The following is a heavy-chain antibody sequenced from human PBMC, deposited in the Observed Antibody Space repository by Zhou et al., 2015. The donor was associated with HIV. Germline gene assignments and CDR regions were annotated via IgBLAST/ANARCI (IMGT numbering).Heavy chain of an antibody. J-gene: IGHJ4*02. V-gene: IGHV1-69*01. Sequence: QVQLVQSGAEVKKPGSSVRVSCKSSGGSFSDHRISWVRQAPGHGIEWMGGIMPIFGTANYAQKFQGRVTITADESTSTAYMELSSLRSEDTAVYYCARGKSWGGFDYWGQGTLVTVSS. CDR3: ARGKSWGGFDY. D-gene: IGHD7-27*01. CDR1: GGSFSDHR. CDR2: IMPIFGTA.